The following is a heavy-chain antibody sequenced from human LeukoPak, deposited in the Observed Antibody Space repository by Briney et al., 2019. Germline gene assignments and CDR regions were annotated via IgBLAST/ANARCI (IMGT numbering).Heavy chain of an antibody. J-gene: IGHJ4*02. V-gene: IGHV3-48*01. D-gene: IGHD3-16*01. CDR3: AKPLPQGEPTN. CDR1: GFTFSSYS. Sequence: GGSLRLSCAASGFTFSSYSLKWVRQAPGKGLEWLSYISGSSRTIYYADSVKGRFTVSRDNSKNTLYLQMNSLRAEDTAVYYCAKPLPQGEPTNWGQGTLVTVSS. CDR2: ISGSSRTI.